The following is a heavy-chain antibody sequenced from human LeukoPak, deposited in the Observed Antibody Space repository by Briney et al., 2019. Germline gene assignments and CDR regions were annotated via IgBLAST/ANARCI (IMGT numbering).Heavy chain of an antibody. J-gene: IGHJ4*02. CDR3: AKALSYGSGPYYFDY. D-gene: IGHD3-10*01. V-gene: IGHV3-23*01. CDR2: ISGSGGST. CDR1: GFTFSSYA. Sequence: GGSLRLSCAASGFTFSSYAMSWVRQAPGKGLVWVSAISGSGGSTYYADSVKGRFTISRDNSKNTLYLQMNSLRAEDTAVYYCAKALSYGSGPYYFDYWGQGTLVTVSS.